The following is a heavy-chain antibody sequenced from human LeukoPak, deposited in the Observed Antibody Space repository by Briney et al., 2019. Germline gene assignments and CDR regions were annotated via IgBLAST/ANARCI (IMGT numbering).Heavy chain of an antibody. CDR2: IYHSGST. Sequence: SETLSLTCTVSGYSISSGYYWGWIRQPPGKGLEWIGSIYHSGSTYYNPSLKSRVTISVDKSKNQFSLKLSSVTAADTAVYYCARERARGEFDYWGQGTLVTVSS. V-gene: IGHV4-38-2*02. J-gene: IGHJ4*02. CDR3: ARERARGEFDY. D-gene: IGHD3-10*01. CDR1: GYSISSGYY.